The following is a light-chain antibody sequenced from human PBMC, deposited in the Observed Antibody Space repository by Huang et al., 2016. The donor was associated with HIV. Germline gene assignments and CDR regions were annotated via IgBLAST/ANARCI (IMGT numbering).Light chain of an antibody. CDR3: QQRSNWPPIT. J-gene: IGKJ5*01. CDR1: QFVDTY. CDR2: GAS. Sequence: VLTQSPDTLSLSPGDRATLSCRASQFVDTYLAWYQQKPGQAPRLLIYGASTRATGVPTRFTGAGYVTDFTLTINSLEPEDFAVYYCQQRSNWPPITFGQGTRLDIK. V-gene: IGKV3-11*01.